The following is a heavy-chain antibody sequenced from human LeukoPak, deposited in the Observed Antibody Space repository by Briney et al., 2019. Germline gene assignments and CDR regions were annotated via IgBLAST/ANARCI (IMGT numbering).Heavy chain of an antibody. CDR2: ISSSSSYI. CDR3: AKVDTAMGPEIDAFDI. Sequence: PGGSLRLSCAASGFTFSSYSMNWVRQAPGKGLEWVSSISSSSSYIYYADSVKGRFTISRDNAKNSLYLQMNSLRAEDTAVYYCAKVDTAMGPEIDAFDIWGQGTMVTVSS. V-gene: IGHV3-21*01. J-gene: IGHJ3*02. CDR1: GFTFSSYS. D-gene: IGHD5-18*01.